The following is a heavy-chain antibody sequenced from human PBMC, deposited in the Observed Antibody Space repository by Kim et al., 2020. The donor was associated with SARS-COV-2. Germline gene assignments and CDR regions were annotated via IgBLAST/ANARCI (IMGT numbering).Heavy chain of an antibody. CDR1: GFSFREYA. V-gene: IGHV3-49*04. CDR2: ITSRRCSPTT. J-gene: IGHJ4*02. D-gene: IGHD1-1*01. CDR3: TRRVLVGSLPSPGY. Sequence: GGSLRLSCTASGFSFREYAMSWVRQAPGKGLEWVGVITSRRCSPTTGFAASVRGRFSISRDDSKSIAYLQMNSLKTEDTAVYYCTRRVLVGSLPSPGYWGQGTLVTVSS.